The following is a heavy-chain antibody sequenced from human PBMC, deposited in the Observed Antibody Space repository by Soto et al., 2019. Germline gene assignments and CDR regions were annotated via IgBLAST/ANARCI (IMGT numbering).Heavy chain of an antibody. J-gene: IGHJ4*02. CDR1: GGSFSGYY. V-gene: IGHV4-34*01. CDR3: ARGQDVSAGKIDY. Sequence: SETLSLTCAVYGGSFSGYYWSWIRQPPGKGLEWIGEINHSGSTNYNPSLKSRVTISVDTSKNQFSLKLSSVTAADTAVYYCARGQDVSAGKIDYWGQGTLVTVSS. D-gene: IGHD6-13*01. CDR2: INHSGST.